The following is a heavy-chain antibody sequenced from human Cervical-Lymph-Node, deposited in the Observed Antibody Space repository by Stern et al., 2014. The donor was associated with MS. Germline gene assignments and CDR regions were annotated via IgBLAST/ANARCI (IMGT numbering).Heavy chain of an antibody. CDR2: LNPNSDDP. CDR1: GYTFTAFF. CDR3: AREATLIVVGIDY. D-gene: IGHD3-22*01. J-gene: IGHJ4*02. Sequence: QLVQSGTQMQKPGASVKVSCKASGYTFTAFFIHLVRQVPGQGFELMGRLNPNSDDPTYAQKFEDRVTLTRDTSIGTAYLELSRLTSADTAVYYCAREATLIVVGIDYWGQGTQVTVSS. V-gene: IGHV1-2*06.